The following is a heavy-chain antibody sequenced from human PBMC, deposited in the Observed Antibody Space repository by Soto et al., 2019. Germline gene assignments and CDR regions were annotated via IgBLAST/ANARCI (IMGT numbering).Heavy chain of an antibody. CDR3: ARDRRDTAMVTISDY. V-gene: IGHV1-18*01. D-gene: IGHD5-18*01. CDR1: GDTFTSYG. CDR2: ISAYNGNT. J-gene: IGHJ4*02. Sequence: ASVKVSCKASGDTFTSYGISWVRQAPGQGLEWMGWISAYNGNTNYAQKLQGRVTMTTDTSTSTAYMELRSLRSDDTAVYYCARDRRDTAMVTISDYWGQGTLVTVSS.